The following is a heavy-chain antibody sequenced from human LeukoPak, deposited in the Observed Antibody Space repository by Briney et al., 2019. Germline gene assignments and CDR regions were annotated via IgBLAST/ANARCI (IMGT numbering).Heavy chain of an antibody. D-gene: IGHD3-9*01. CDR2: IYYSGST. CDR1: GGSISSSSYY. Sequence: QPSETLSLTCTVSGGSISSSSYYWGWIRQPPGKGLEWIGSIYYSGSTYYNPSLKSRVTISVDTSKNQFSLKLSSVTAADTAVYYCAREMGYDILTGSGPGDAFDIWGQGTMVTVSS. CDR3: AREMGYDILTGSGPGDAFDI. J-gene: IGHJ3*02. V-gene: IGHV4-39*07.